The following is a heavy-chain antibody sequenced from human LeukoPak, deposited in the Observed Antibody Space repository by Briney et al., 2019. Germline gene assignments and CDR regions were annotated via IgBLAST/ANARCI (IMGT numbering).Heavy chain of an antibody. CDR3: ARAGGQWFNVAEDGGLGMDV. CDR1: GDTFTSYD. Sequence: ASVKVSCKASGDTFTSYDINWVRQATGQGREWMGWMNPNSGNTGYAQKFQGRVTMTRNTSISTAYIELRSLRSEDPAVYYCARAGGQWFNVAEDGGLGMDVWGQGTTVTVSS. J-gene: IGHJ6*02. V-gene: IGHV1-8*01. CDR2: MNPNSGNT. D-gene: IGHD3-22*01.